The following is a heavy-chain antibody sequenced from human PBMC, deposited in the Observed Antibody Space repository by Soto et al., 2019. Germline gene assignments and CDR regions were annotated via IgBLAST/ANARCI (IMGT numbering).Heavy chain of an antibody. CDR2: NNHRGRT. Sequence: SETLSLTCAVSGGSISSVNWWSWVSQPPGKGLEWNGENNHRGRTNYNPSLKSRVKITVDTYKNQFSLKLSSVTAADTAVYYCASTRYYGSGSRWNYYYYGMDVWGQGTTVTVSS. V-gene: IGHV4-4*02. J-gene: IGHJ6*02. CDR1: GGSISSVNW. D-gene: IGHD3-10*01. CDR3: ASTRYYGSGSRWNYYYYGMDV.